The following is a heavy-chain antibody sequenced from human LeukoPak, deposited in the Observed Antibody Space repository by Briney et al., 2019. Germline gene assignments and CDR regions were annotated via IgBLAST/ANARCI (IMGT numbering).Heavy chain of an antibody. V-gene: IGHV1-2*02. Sequence: ASVKVSCKASGYTFTGYYMHWVRQAPGQGLEWMGWINPNSGGTNYAQKFQGRVTMTRDTSISTAYMELSRLRSDDTAVYYCARDLVTMVRGVIIVFGWFDPWGQGTLVTVSS. D-gene: IGHD3-10*01. CDR3: ARDLVTMVRGVIIVFGWFDP. CDR1: GYTFTGYY. J-gene: IGHJ5*02. CDR2: INPNSGGT.